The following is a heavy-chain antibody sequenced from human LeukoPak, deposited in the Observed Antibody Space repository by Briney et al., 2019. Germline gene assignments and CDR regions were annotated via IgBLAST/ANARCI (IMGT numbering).Heavy chain of an antibody. D-gene: IGHD2-15*01. CDR2: IYYSGST. V-gene: IGHV4-59*01. J-gene: IGHJ4*02. Sequence: SETLPLTCTVSGGSISSYDWSWIRQPPGKGLEWMGYIYYSGSTNYNPSIKSRVTISVDTTKKHISQMVLSVTGSDDTVYYCARALALEQLLFDYWGQGTLVTVSS. CDR1: GGSISSYD. CDR3: ARALALEQLLFDY.